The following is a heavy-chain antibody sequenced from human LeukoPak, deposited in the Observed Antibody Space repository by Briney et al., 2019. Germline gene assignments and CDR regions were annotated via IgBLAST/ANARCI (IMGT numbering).Heavy chain of an antibody. V-gene: IGHV3-30*03. D-gene: IGHD2-15*01. Sequence: GGALRLSCSASGFTFISYGMRRVRQDPPKGLEWGAVISYDGSNKYYADSVKGRFTISRDNSKNTLYLQMNSLRAEDTAVYYCAGYCSGGSCRTNNWFGPWGQGTLVTVSS. CDR3: AGYCSGGSCRTNNWFGP. CDR2: ISYDGSNK. CDR1: GFTFISYG. J-gene: IGHJ5*02.